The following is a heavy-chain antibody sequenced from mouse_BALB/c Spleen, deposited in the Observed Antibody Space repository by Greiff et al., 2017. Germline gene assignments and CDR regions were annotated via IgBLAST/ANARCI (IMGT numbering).Heavy chain of an antibody. CDR2: INPNNGGT. Sequence: EVQLQQSGPELVKPGASVKIPCKASGYTFTDYNMDWVKQSHGKSLEWIGDINPNNGGTIYNQKFKGKATLTVDKSSSTAYMELRSLTSEDTAVYYCARGNYYGLYYAMDYWGQGTSVTVSS. CDR3: ARGNYYGLYYAMDY. J-gene: IGHJ4*01. CDR1: GYTFTDYN. D-gene: IGHD1-2*01. V-gene: IGHV1-18*01.